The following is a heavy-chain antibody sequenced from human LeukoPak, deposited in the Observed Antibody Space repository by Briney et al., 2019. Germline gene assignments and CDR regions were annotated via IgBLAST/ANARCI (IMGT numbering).Heavy chain of an antibody. CDR2: ISSSGSTI. CDR1: GFTFSSYE. CDR3: ARRHSSSWYDWFDP. V-gene: IGHV3-48*03. D-gene: IGHD6-13*01. Sequence: GGSLRLSCAASGFTFSSYEMNWVRQAPGKGLEWVSYISSSGSTIYYADSVKGRFTTSRDNAKNSLYLQMNSLRAEDTAVYYCARRHSSSWYDWFDPWGQGTLVTVSS. J-gene: IGHJ5*02.